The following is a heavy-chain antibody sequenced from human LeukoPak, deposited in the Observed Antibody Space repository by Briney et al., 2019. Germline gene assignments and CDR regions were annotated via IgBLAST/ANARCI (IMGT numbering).Heavy chain of an antibody. J-gene: IGHJ4*02. CDR3: ARVDYGDYGFDY. CDR2: IYSGGST. Sequence: PGGSLRLSCAASGFTVSNNSMSWVRQAPGKGLEWVSVIYSGGSTYYADSVKGRFTISRDNSKNTLYLQMNSLRAEDTAVYYCARVDYGDYGFDYWGQGTLVTVSS. V-gene: IGHV3-66*01. CDR1: GFTVSNNS. D-gene: IGHD4-17*01.